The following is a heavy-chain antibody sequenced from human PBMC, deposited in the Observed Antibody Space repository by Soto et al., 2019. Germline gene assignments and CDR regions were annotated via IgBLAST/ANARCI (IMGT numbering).Heavy chain of an antibody. CDR2: ISGSGGST. Sequence: EVQLLESGGGLVQPGGSLRLSCAASGFTFSSYAMSWVRQAPGKGLEWVSAISGSGGSTYYADSVKGRFTISRDNSKNTLYLQMNSLRAEDTAVYYCAKDSQPDSTIPGPDAFDIWGQGTMVTVSS. CDR3: AKDSQPDSTIPGPDAFDI. CDR1: GFTFSSYA. J-gene: IGHJ3*02. V-gene: IGHV3-23*01. D-gene: IGHD2-2*01.